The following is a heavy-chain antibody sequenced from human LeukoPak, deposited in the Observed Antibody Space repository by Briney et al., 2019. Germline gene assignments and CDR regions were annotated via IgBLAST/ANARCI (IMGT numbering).Heavy chain of an antibody. J-gene: IGHJ4*02. Sequence: ASVKVSCKVSGYTLTELSMHWVRQAPGKGLEWMGGFDPEDGETIYAQKFQGRVTMTEDTSTDTAYMELSSLRSEDTAVYYCATPSGYCSSTSCYVFDYWGQGTLVTVSS. D-gene: IGHD2-2*03. CDR2: FDPEDGET. CDR1: GYTLTELS. CDR3: ATPSGYCSSTSCYVFDY. V-gene: IGHV1-24*01.